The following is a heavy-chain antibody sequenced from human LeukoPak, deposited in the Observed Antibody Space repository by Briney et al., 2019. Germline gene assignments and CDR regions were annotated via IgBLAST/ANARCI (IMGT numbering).Heavy chain of an antibody. CDR3: ARPSSSWYFDY. J-gene: IGHJ4*02. CDR1: GGFISSYY. D-gene: IGHD6-13*01. V-gene: IGHV4-4*09. CDR2: IYTSGST. Sequence: ASETLSLTCTVSGGFISSYYWSWIRQPPGKGLEWIGYIYTSGSTNYTPSLKSRVTISVDTSKNQFSLKLSSVAAADTAVYYCARPSSSWYFDYWGQGTLVTVSS.